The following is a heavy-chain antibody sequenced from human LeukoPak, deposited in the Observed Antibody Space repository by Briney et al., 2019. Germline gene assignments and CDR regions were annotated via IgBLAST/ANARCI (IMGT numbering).Heavy chain of an antibody. CDR3: ARGVMTAIFAFDI. D-gene: IGHD2-21*02. J-gene: IGHJ3*02. Sequence: SEALSLTCTVSGDSISDYYWSWIRQPAGKGLELIGRVYTNGITNYNPSLKSRVTTSVDTSKNQLSLRLSSVTAADTAVYYCARGVMTAIFAFDIWGQGTMVTVSS. V-gene: IGHV4-4*07. CDR1: GDSISDYY. CDR2: VYTNGIT.